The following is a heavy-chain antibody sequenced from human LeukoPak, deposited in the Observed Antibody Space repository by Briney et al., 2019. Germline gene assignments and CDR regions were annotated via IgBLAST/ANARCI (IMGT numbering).Heavy chain of an antibody. V-gene: IGHV1-2*04. CDR3: ARAWFGSGWYGGDAFDI. Sequence: ASVKVSCKASGYTFTGYYMHWVRQAPGQGLEWMGWINPNSGGTNYAQKFQGWVTMTRDTSISTAYMELSRLRSDDTAVYYCARAWFGSGWYGGDAFDIWGQGTMVTVSS. D-gene: IGHD6-19*01. J-gene: IGHJ3*02. CDR1: GYTFTGYY. CDR2: INPNSGGT.